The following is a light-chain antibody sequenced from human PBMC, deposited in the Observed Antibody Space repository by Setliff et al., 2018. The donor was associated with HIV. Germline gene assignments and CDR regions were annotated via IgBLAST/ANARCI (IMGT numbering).Light chain of an antibody. J-gene: IGLJ1*01. Sequence: QSALTQPASVSGSPGQSITISCTGTNSDIGGYNYVSWYQQLPDKAPKLMIFQVINRPSGVSNRFSGSKSGNTASLTISGLQAEDEANYYCSASRPSTNLVVFGTGTKVTVL. CDR3: SASRPSTNLVV. CDR1: NSDIGGYNY. CDR2: QVI. V-gene: IGLV2-14*01.